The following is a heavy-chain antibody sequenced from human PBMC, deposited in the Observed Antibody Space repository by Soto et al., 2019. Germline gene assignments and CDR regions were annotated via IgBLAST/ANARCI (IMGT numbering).Heavy chain of an antibody. CDR3: ARVWMVRGVIMGFDY. Sequence: QLQLQESGSGLVKPSQTLSLTCAVSGGSISSGGYSWSWIRQPPGKGLEWIGYIYHSGSTYYNPTLKSRVTISVDRSKNQFSLKLSSVTAADTAVYYCARVWMVRGVIMGFDYWGQGTLVTVSS. CDR1: GGSISSGGYS. D-gene: IGHD3-10*01. V-gene: IGHV4-30-2*01. CDR2: IYHSGST. J-gene: IGHJ4*02.